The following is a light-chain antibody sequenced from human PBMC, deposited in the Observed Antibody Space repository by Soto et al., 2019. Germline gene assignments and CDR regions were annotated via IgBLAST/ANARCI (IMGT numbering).Light chain of an antibody. CDR3: QQYINWPPGIT. CDR1: QSVSSN. Sequence: VMTQSPDTLSVSPGERASLSCRASQSVSSNLAWYQQKPGQAPRLLIYGASTRATGIPARFSGSGSGTEFTLTISSLQSEDFALYYCQQYINWPPGITFGQGTRLENK. V-gene: IGKV3-15*01. CDR2: GAS. J-gene: IGKJ5*01.